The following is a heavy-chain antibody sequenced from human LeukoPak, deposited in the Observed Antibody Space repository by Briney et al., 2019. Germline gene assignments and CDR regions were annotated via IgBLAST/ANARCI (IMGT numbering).Heavy chain of an antibody. Sequence: SETLSLTCTVSGGSISSGGYYWSWIRQPPGKGLEWIGEINHSGSTNYNPSLKSRVTISVDTSKNQFSLKLSSVTAADTAVYYCARVPLRYFDWLPTTRDYWGQGTLVTVSS. CDR1: GGSISSGGYY. J-gene: IGHJ4*02. CDR2: INHSGST. D-gene: IGHD3-9*01. V-gene: IGHV4-39*07. CDR3: ARVPLRYFDWLPTTRDY.